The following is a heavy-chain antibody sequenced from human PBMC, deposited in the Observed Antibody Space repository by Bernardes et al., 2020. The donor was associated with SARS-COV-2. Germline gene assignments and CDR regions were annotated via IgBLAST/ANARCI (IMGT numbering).Heavy chain of an antibody. CDR1: GFTFSSYG. CDR3: ARDLAIGDNWFDP. J-gene: IGHJ5*02. D-gene: IGHD5-12*01. V-gene: IGHV3-33*01. CDR2: IWYDGSNK. Sequence: GGSLRLSCAASGFTFSSYGMHWVRKAPGKGLEWVAVIWYDGSNKYYADSVKGRFTISRDNSKNTLYLQMNSLRAEDTAVYYCARDLAIGDNWFDPWGQGTLVTVSS.